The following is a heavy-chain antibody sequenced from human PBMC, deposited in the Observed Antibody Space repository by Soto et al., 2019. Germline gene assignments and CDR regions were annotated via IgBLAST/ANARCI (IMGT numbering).Heavy chain of an antibody. Sequence: SETLSLTCTVSGGSISSYYWSWIRQPPGKGLEWIGYIYYSGSTNYNPSLKSRVTISVDTSKNQFSLKLSSVTAADTAVYYCARVPPYYYYGMDVWGQGTTVTVSS. J-gene: IGHJ6*02. CDR1: GGSISSYY. CDR3: ARVPPYYYYGMDV. V-gene: IGHV4-59*01. CDR2: IYYSGST.